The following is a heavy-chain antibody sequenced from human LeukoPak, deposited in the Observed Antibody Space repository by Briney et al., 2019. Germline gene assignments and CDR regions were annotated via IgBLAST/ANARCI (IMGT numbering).Heavy chain of an antibody. Sequence: GASVKVSCKASGYTFTSYDINWVRQAPGQGPEWMGIINPSGGSTSYAQKFQGRVTMTRDMSTNTVYMELSSLRSDDTAVYYCARDGISRYGAFDIWGHGTMITVSS. CDR1: GYTFTSYD. CDR2: INPSGGST. V-gene: IGHV1-46*01. CDR3: ARDGISRYGAFDI. J-gene: IGHJ3*02. D-gene: IGHD5-18*01.